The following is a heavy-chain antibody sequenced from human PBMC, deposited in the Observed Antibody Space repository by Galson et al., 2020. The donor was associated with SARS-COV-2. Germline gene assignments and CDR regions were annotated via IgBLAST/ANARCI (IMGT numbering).Heavy chain of an antibody. CDR2: INPDGSRT. CDR3: ARVSAGYYDSSGYGGYNYYGMDV. V-gene: IGHV3-74*03. CDR1: GFTISSYW. J-gene: IGHJ6*02. D-gene: IGHD3-22*01. Sequence: TGGSLRLSCAVSGFTISSYWMHWVRQVPGKGLAWVSRINPDGSRTTYADSVMGRFTISRDNAKNTLFLELNSLRAEDTALYYCARVSAGYYDSSGYGGYNYYGMDVWGQGTTATVSS.